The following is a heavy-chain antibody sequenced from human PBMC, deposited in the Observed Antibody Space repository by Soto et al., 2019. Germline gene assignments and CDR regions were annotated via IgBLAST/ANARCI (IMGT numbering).Heavy chain of an antibody. Sequence: QLQLQQSGPGLVKPSETLSLTCTVSGGSFTSSHYYWGWIRQPPGKGLEWIGSISYRGSTDYKSSLTSRVTLSVDTSKNQFSLKLNSLTAADTAVYYCVRHDTDLGAAGPYRYFDAWGQGALVTVSS. CDR1: GGSFTSSHYY. J-gene: IGHJ4*02. V-gene: IGHV4-39*01. CDR2: ISYRGST. CDR3: VRHDTDLGAAGPYRYFDA. D-gene: IGHD6-13*01.